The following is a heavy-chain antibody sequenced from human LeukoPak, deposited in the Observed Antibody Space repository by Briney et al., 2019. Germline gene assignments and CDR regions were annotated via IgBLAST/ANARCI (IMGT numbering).Heavy chain of an antibody. J-gene: IGHJ5*02. CDR3: ARVWSEYYYDSSGYDP. D-gene: IGHD3-22*01. CDR2: IYYSGST. CDR1: GGSLSSHY. Sequence: SETLSLTCTVSGGSLSSHYWSWIRQPPGKGLEWIGYIYYSGSTNYNPSLKSRVTISVDTSKHQFSLKLSSVTAADTAVYYCARVWSEYYYDSSGYDPWGQGTLVTVSS. V-gene: IGHV4-59*11.